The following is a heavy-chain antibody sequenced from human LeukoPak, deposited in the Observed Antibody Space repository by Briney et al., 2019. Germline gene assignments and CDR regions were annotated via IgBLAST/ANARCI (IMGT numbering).Heavy chain of an antibody. CDR1: GSTFSDHY. CDR3: ARVGSQGYCSGGSCRAFDI. V-gene: IGHV3-72*01. D-gene: IGHD2-15*01. J-gene: IGHJ3*02. Sequence: GGSLRLSCAASGSTFSDHYMDWVRQAPGKGLEWVGRTRNKANSYTTEYAASVKGRFTISRDDSKNSLYLQMNSLKTEDTAVYYCARVGSQGYCSGGSCRAFDIWGQGTMVTVSS. CDR2: TRNKANSYTT.